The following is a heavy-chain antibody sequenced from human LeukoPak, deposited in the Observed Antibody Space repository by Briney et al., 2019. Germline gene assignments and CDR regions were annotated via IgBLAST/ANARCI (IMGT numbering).Heavy chain of an antibody. D-gene: IGHD3-22*01. Sequence: KASQTLSLTCAVSGGSISSGGYSWSWIRQPPGKGLEWIGYIYHSGSTYYNPSLKSRVTISVDRSKNQFSLKLSSVTAADTAVYYCARVSGSSAPLGYYYYYGMDVWGQGTTVTVSS. CDR3: ARVSGSSAPLGYYYYYGMDV. CDR1: GGSISSGGYS. CDR2: IYHSGST. V-gene: IGHV4-30-2*01. J-gene: IGHJ6*02.